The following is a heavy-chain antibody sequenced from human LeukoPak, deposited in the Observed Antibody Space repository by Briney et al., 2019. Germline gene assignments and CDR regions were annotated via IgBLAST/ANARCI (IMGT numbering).Heavy chain of an antibody. CDR3: ASPDYGGSLDY. CDR1: GGSISSGSYY. Sequence: TLSLTCTVSGGSISSGSYYWSWIRQPAGKGLEWIGRIYTSGSTYYNPSLKSRVTISVDTSKNQFSLKLSSVTAADTAVYYCASPDYGGSLDYWGQGTLVTVSS. V-gene: IGHV4-61*02. J-gene: IGHJ4*02. CDR2: IYTSGST. D-gene: IGHD4-23*01.